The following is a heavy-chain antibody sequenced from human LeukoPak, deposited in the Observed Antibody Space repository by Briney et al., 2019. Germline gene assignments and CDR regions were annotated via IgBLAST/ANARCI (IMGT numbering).Heavy chain of an antibody. CDR1: GGSISSYF. D-gene: IGHD3-10*01. CDR2: IYYSGST. J-gene: IGHJ3*02. CDR3: ARHGGVVRGQGSDAFDI. Sequence: PSETLSLTCTVSGGSISSYFWSWVRQPPGKGLEWIGYIYYSGSTQCNPSLKSRVTISLDTSKNQFSLKLTSVTAADTAVYFCARHGGVVRGQGSDAFDIWGQGTMVTVSS. V-gene: IGHV4-59*08.